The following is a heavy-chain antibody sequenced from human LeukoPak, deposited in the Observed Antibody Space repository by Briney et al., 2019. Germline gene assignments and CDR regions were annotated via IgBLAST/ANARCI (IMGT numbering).Heavy chain of an antibody. Sequence: GGSLRLSCAASGFTFSSYWMSWVRQAPGKGLEWVANIKQDGSEKYYVDSVKGRFTISRDNAKNSLYLQMNSLRAEATAVYYCARDRHSLEQWLVGSYYFDYWGQGTLVTVSS. D-gene: IGHD6-19*01. V-gene: IGHV3-7*01. J-gene: IGHJ4*02. CDR3: ARDRHSLEQWLVGSYYFDY. CDR2: IKQDGSEK. CDR1: GFTFSSYW.